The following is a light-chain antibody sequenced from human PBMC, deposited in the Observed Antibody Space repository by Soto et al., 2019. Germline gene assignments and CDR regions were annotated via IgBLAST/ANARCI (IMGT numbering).Light chain of an antibody. CDR1: SGHSSYA. CDR3: QTWGSGTVV. V-gene: IGLV4-69*01. CDR2: LNSDGSH. J-gene: IGLJ2*01. Sequence: QPVLTQSPSASASLGASVKLTCTLSSGHSSYAIAWHQQQPEKDPRYLMKLNSDGSHSKGDVSPDRFSGSSSGAERYRTISSLQSEDEADYYCQTWGSGTVVFGGGTKLTFL.